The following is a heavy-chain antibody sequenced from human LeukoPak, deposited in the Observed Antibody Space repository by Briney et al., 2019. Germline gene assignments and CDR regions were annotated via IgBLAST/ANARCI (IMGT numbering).Heavy chain of an antibody. CDR1: GFTFSSYA. V-gene: IGHV3-23*05. CDR2: FCGSGSGSGTST. D-gene: IGHD3-10*01. J-gene: IGHJ4*02. Sequence: PGGSLRLSCTASGFTFSSYAMSWVRQAPGKGREWGSRFCGSGSGSGTSTYYADSVRGRFTISRDNSKNTLHLQMNSLRAEDTAVYYCAKGLSMVRGVIPFDYWGQGTVVTVSS. CDR3: AKGLSMVRGVIPFDY.